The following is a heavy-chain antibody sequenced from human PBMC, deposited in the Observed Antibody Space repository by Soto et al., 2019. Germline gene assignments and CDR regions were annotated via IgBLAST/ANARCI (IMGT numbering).Heavy chain of an antibody. J-gene: IGHJ4*02. V-gene: IGHV3-33*01. CDR3: ARDRFGEHSSLDY. D-gene: IGHD3-10*01. Sequence: QVQLVESGGGVVQPGRSLRLSCAASGFTFSSYGMHWVRQAPGKGLEWVAVIWYDGSNKYYADSVKGRFTISRDNSKNTLYLQMNSLRAEDTAVYYCARDRFGEHSSLDYWGQGTLVTVSS. CDR1: GFTFSSYG. CDR2: IWYDGSNK.